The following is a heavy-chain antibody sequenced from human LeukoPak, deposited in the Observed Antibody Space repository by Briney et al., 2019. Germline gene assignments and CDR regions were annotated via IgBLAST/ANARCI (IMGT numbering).Heavy chain of an antibody. CDR3: ARGPHRDGYNY. CDR2: ITGNGANT. V-gene: IGHV3-23*01. J-gene: IGHJ4*02. D-gene: IGHD5-24*01. CDR1: GFTFSSYA. Sequence: GGSLRLSCAASGFTFSSYAMSWVRQAPGKRMEWVSVITGNGANTYYADSVKGRFTISRDNSKNTLYLQMNSLRAEDTAVYYCARGPHRDGYNYWGQGTLVTVSS.